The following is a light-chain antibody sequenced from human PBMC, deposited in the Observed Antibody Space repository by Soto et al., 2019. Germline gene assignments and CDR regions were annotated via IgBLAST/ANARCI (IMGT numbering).Light chain of an antibody. J-gene: IGLJ3*02. V-gene: IGLV4-69*01. CDR3: QTWGTGIWV. CDR2: INSDGSH. CDR1: SGHSSYA. Sequence: QPVLTQSPSASASLGASVKLTCTLSSGHSSYAIAWHHQQPEKGPRYLMKINSDGSHSKGDGIPDRFSGPSSGAERYLTITSLQSEDEADYYCQTWGTGIWVFGGGTKVTVL.